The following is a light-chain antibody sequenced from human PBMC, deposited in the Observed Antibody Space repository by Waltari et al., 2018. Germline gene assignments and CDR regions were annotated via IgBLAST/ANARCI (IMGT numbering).Light chain of an antibody. CDR2: GAS. Sequence: EVVMTQSPATLSVSPGERATLSCRPSQSVSSNLAWYQQKPGQAPRLLIYGASTRATGIPARFSGSGSGREVTLTISSLQSEDVAVYYCQQYNNWPPWTFGQGTKVEIK. CDR3: QQYNNWPPWT. CDR1: QSVSSN. V-gene: IGKV3-15*01. J-gene: IGKJ1*01.